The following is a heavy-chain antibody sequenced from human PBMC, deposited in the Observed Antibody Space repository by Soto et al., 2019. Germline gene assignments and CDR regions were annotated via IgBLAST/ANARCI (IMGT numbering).Heavy chain of an antibody. CDR1: GFTFSDYY. CDR3: ARGIYSGWYRADEFDV. Sequence: QVQLVESGGGLVKPGGSLRLSCAASGFTFSDYYMNWIRQAPGKGLEWVSYITSTNSYTNYADSVKGRFTISRDNAKNSLYLQMNSLRAEDTAVYYCARGIYSGWYRADEFDVWGQGPMVTVSS. V-gene: IGHV3-11*05. J-gene: IGHJ3*01. CDR2: ITSTNSYT. D-gene: IGHD6-19*01.